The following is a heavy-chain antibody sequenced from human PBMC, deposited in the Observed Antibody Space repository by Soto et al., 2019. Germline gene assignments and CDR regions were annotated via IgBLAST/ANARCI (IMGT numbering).Heavy chain of an antibody. V-gene: IGHV1-24*01. CDR3: ATDLGNPPDYYYYYGMDV. CDR1: GYTLTELS. Sequence: GASVKVSCKVSGYTLTELSMHWVRQAPGKGLEWMGGFDPEGGETIYAQKFQGRVTMTEDTSTDTAYMELSSLRSEDTAVYYCATDLGNPPDYYYYYGMDVWGQGTTVTVSS. J-gene: IGHJ6*02. CDR2: FDPEGGET.